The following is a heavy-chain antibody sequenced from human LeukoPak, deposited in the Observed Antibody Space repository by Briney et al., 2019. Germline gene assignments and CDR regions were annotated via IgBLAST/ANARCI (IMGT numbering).Heavy chain of an antibody. CDR3: ARDLSYDSSGYYYEAPDAFDI. Sequence: ASVKVSCKASGYTFTSYGISWVRQAPGQGLEWMGWINPNSGGTNYAQKFQGRVTMTRDTSISTAYMELSRLRSDDTAVYYCARDLSYDSSGYYYEAPDAFDIWGQGTMVTVSS. CDR1: GYTFTSYG. D-gene: IGHD3-22*01. J-gene: IGHJ3*02. CDR2: INPNSGGT. V-gene: IGHV1-2*02.